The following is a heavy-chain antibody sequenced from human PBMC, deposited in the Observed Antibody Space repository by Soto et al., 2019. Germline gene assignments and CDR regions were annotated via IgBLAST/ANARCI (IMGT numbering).Heavy chain of an antibody. J-gene: IGHJ6*02. CDR3: ARETRGHYYDSSGTLEYYGMDV. V-gene: IGHV1-2*04. CDR1: GYTFTGYY. Sequence: SVKVSFKASGYTFTGYYMHWVRQAPGQGLEWMGWMNPNSGGTNYAQKFQGWVTMTRDTSISTAYMELSRLRSDDTAVYYCARETRGHYYDSSGTLEYYGMDVWGQGTKVTVYS. D-gene: IGHD3-22*01. CDR2: MNPNSGGT.